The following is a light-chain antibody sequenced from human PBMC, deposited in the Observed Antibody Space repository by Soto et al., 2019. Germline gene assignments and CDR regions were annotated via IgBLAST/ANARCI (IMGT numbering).Light chain of an antibody. V-gene: IGLV2-14*03. CDR1: SSDVGANNY. CDR3: SSYTTSGTRYV. J-gene: IGLJ1*01. CDR2: DVS. Sequence: QSVLTQPASVSGSPGQSITISCTGTSSDVGANNYVSWYRHHPGEAPKLMIFDVSYRPSGVSTRFSGSKSGNTASLTISGLQADDESYYYCSSYTTSGTRYVFGTGTKVTVL.